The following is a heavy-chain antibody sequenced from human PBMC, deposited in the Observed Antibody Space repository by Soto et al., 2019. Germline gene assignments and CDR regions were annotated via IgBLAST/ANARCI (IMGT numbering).Heavy chain of an antibody. D-gene: IGHD2-2*01. CDR2: NIPISGTA. V-gene: IGHV1-69*01. CDR1: GGTFSSYA. J-gene: IGHJ6*02. CDR3: ARSQGSSTSLEIYYYYYYGMDV. Sequence: QVQLVQSGAEVKKPGSSEKVSCKASGGTFSSYAISWVRQAPGQGLEWMGGNIPISGTANYAQKFQGRVTITAGESTSTAYMELSSLRSEDTAVYYCARSQGSSTSLEIYYYYYYGMDVWGQGTTVTVSS.